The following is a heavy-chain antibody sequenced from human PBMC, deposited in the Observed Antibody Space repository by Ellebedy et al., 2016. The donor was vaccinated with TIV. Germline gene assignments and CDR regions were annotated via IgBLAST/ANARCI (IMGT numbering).Heavy chain of an antibody. CDR1: RYTFTSYA. V-gene: IGHV1-3*01. Sequence: ASVKVSXKASRYTFTSYAMHWVRQAPGQRLEWMGWVNAGNGNTKYSQKFQGRVTITRDTSASTAYMELSSLRSEDTAVYYCARGGYDLSYYYGMDVWGQGTTVTVSS. CDR3: ARGGYDLSYYYGMDV. CDR2: VNAGNGNT. D-gene: IGHD5-12*01. J-gene: IGHJ6*02.